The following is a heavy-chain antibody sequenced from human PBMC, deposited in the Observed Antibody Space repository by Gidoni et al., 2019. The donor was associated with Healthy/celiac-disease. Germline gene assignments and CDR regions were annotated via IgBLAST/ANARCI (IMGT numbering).Heavy chain of an antibody. J-gene: IGHJ5*02. D-gene: IGHD4-17*01. CDR2: ISWNSGSI. CDR3: AKASRDYGDLRFDP. Sequence: EVQLVESGGGLVQPGRSLRLSCAASGFTFDDYAMHWVRQAPGKGLEWVSGISWNSGSIGYADSVKGRFTSSRDNAKNSLYLQMNSLRAEDTALYYCAKASRDYGDLRFDPWGQGTLVTVSS. CDR1: GFTFDDYA. V-gene: IGHV3-9*01.